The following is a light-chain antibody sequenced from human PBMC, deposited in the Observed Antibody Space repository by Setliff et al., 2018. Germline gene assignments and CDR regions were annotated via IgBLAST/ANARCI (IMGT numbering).Light chain of an antibody. CDR3: SSYTSNSTYV. J-gene: IGLJ1*01. V-gene: IGLV2-14*03. CDR1: GTYNY. CDR2: DVT. Sequence: QSALTQPASVSGSPGQSITISCTGTGTYNYVSWYQQHPGKAPQLIIYDVTNRPSGVSNRFSASKSGNTASLTISGLQPEDDADYYCSSYTSNSTYVFGTGTKVT.